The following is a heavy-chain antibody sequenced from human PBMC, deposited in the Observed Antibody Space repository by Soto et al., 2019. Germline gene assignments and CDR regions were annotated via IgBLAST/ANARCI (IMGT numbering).Heavy chain of an antibody. CDR1: GFTFSSYA. Sequence: QVQLVESGGGVVQPGRSLRLSCAASGFTFSSYAMHWVRQAPGKGLEWVAVISYDGSNKYYADSVKGRFTISRDNSKNTLYLQMISLRAEDTAVYYCAREPRRTTVSDAWYYGMDVWGQGTTVTVSS. CDR3: AREPRRTTVSDAWYYGMDV. CDR2: ISYDGSNK. D-gene: IGHD4-17*01. V-gene: IGHV3-30-3*01. J-gene: IGHJ6*02.